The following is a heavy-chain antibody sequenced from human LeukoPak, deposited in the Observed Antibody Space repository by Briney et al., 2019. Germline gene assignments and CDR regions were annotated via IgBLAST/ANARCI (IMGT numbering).Heavy chain of an antibody. D-gene: IGHD7-27*01. Sequence: SETLSLTCTDSGSSISSYYWPSFRQPAGKGLEWIGRIYTSGNTIYNPSLKSRVTMSIDTSKNQFSLKLSSVTAADTAVYYCAREPLGGKNYIDYWGQGTLVTVSS. CDR3: AREPLGGKNYIDY. CDR1: GSSISSYY. V-gene: IGHV4-4*07. J-gene: IGHJ4*02. CDR2: IYTSGNT.